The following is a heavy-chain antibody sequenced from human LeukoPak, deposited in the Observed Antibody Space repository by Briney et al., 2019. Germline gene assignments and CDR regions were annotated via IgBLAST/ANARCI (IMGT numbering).Heavy chain of an antibody. CDR2: IYYSGST. Sequence: SETLSLTCTVSGGSISSSSYYWGWIRQPPGKGLEWIGSIYYSGSTHYNPSLKSRVTISVDTSKNQFSLKLSSVTAADTAVYYCARQLSSVVVTNTPFYFDYWGQGTLVTVSS. CDR3: ARQLSSVVVTNTPFYFDY. CDR1: GGSISSSSYY. J-gene: IGHJ4*02. V-gene: IGHV4-39*01. D-gene: IGHD2-21*02.